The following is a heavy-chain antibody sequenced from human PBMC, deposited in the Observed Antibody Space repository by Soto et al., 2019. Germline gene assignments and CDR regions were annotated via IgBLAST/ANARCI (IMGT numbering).Heavy chain of an antibody. CDR2: IYYSGST. J-gene: IGHJ5*02. CDR1: GGSISSYY. CDR3: ARAKNWFDP. Sequence: PSETLSLTCTVSGGSISSYYWSWIRQPPGKGLEWIGDIYYSGSTNYNPSLKSRVTISVDTSKNQFSLKLSSVTAADTAVYYCARAKNWFDPWDQGTLVTVSS. V-gene: IGHV4-59*01.